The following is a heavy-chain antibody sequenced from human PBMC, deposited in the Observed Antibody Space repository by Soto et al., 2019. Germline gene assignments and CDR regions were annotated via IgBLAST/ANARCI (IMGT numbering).Heavy chain of an antibody. CDR1: GYNFTSYG. Sequence: ASVRVCCNASGYNFTSYGISWVRQAPGQGLEWMGWISPHNDRTKYARRFQDRVTMTTETPTSTVYMELGSLRSDDTAVYYCARDLYYSSGRYFDHDDSDIWGPGTVVTVSS. CDR3: ARDLYYSSGRYFDHDDSDI. D-gene: IGHD6-19*01. J-gene: IGHJ3*02. V-gene: IGHV1-18*01. CDR2: ISPHNDRT.